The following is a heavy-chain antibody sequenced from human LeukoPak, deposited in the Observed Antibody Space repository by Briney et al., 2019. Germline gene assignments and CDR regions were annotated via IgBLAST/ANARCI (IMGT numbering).Heavy chain of an antibody. Sequence: PSETLSLTCAVYGGSFSGYYWSWIRQPPGKGLEWIGEINHSGSTNYNPSLKSRVTISVDTSKNQFSLKLSSVTAADTAVYYCARVARGYSYVDYWGQGTLVTVSS. CDR2: INHSGST. J-gene: IGHJ4*02. CDR3: ARVARGYSYVDY. CDR1: GGSFSGYY. V-gene: IGHV4-34*01. D-gene: IGHD5-18*01.